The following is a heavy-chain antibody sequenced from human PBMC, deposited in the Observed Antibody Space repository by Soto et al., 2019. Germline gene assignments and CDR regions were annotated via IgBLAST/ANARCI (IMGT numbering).Heavy chain of an antibody. D-gene: IGHD4-17*01. Sequence: QEQLVESGGGVVQPGKSLRLSCTASRFAFSSYAMHWVRQAPGKGLEWVAVISYDGGYEKYEDSVKGRFTVSRDNSKNTLWLQMNSLRAEDTALYYCAKGTTVTPWRYLDLWGQGTLVTVSS. V-gene: IGHV3-30*18. J-gene: IGHJ2*01. CDR1: RFAFSSYA. CDR3: AKGTTVTPWRYLDL. CDR2: ISYDGGYE.